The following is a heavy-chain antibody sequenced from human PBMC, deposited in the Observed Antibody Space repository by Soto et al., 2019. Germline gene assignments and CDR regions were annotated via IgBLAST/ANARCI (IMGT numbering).Heavy chain of an antibody. CDR1: GFVFSSYA. D-gene: IGHD6-19*01. V-gene: IGHV3-23*01. CDR3: AKTTDGWFSAFEI. Sequence: GSLRLSCAPSGFVFSSYAMSWVRQAPGKGLEWVSAISGSGTTAYYADSVKGRFIFSRDNPKNTMYLQMNSLRAEDTAVYFCAKTTDGWFSAFEIWGQGTVVTVSS. J-gene: IGHJ3*02. CDR2: ISGSGTTA.